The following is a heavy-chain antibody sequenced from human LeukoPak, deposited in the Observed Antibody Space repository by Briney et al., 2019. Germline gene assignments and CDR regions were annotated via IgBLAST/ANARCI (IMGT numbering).Heavy chain of an antibody. Sequence: SCKASGYTFTGYYMHWVRQAPGKGLEWVAVISYDGNKKQYADSVKGRFTISRDNSRNTLYLQMNSLRAEGTAVYYCARGARKGDDYGGFFDYWGQGTLVTVSS. J-gene: IGHJ4*02. D-gene: IGHD4-23*01. CDR1: GYTFTGYY. CDR2: ISYDGNKK. V-gene: IGHV3-30*04. CDR3: ARGARKGDDYGGFFDY.